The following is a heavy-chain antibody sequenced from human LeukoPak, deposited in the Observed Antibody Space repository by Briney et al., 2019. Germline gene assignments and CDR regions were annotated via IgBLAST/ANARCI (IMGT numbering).Heavy chain of an antibody. V-gene: IGHV3-23*01. CDR1: GFSLSSYA. CDR3: AKAPVTSCRGAFCYPFDS. CDR2: TSSSDAGK. D-gene: IGHD2-15*01. Sequence: PGGSLRLSCTVSGFSLSSYAMSWVRRAPGKGLEWVSATSSSDAGKYYADFVRGRFTISRDNSRNTMYLQMNSLRAEDAAVYYCAKAPVTSCRGAFCYPFDSWGQGTVVTVSS. J-gene: IGHJ4*02.